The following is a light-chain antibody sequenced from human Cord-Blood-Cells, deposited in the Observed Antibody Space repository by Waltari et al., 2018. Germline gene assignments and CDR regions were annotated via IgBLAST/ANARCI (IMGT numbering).Light chain of an antibody. J-gene: IGKJ5*01. Sequence: EIVLTQSPGTLSLSPGERATLSCRASQSVSSSYLAWYKQKPGQAPRLLIYCASSRATGIPDRFSGSGSGTDFTLTISRLEPEDFAVYYCQQYGSSITFGQGTRLEIK. CDR3: QQYGSSIT. CDR1: QSVSSSY. V-gene: IGKV3-20*01. CDR2: CAS.